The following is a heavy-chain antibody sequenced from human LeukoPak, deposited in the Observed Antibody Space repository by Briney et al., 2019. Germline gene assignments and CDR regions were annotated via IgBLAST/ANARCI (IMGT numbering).Heavy chain of an antibody. V-gene: IGHV4-59*01. CDR2: IYYSGST. D-gene: IGHD4-17*01. Sequence: SETLSLTCTVSGGSIRSYYWSWIRQPPGKGLEWIGYIYYSGSTNYNPSLKSRVSISVDTSKNQFSLKLSSVTAADTAVYCCARTGSTVTMLYPFDHWGQGTLVTVSS. J-gene: IGHJ4*02. CDR1: GGSIRSYY. CDR3: ARTGSTVTMLYPFDH.